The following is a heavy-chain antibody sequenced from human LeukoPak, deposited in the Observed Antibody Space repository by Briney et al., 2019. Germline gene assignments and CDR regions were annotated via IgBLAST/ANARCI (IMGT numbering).Heavy chain of an antibody. CDR1: GFAFSDNY. J-gene: IGHJ4*02. Sequence: PGGSLRLSCAASGFAFSDNYMSWIRQAPGKGPEWVSYISSSDNTTYNAESVKGRFSINRDNAKNSLYLQMNSLRVEDSAVYYCARDGGSAGFLDYWGQGTLVTVSS. D-gene: IGHD2-15*01. CDR3: ARDGGSAGFLDY. CDR2: ISSSDNTT. V-gene: IGHV3-11*04.